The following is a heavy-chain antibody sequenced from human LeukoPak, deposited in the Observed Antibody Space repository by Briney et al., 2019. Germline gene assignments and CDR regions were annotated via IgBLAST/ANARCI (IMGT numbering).Heavy chain of an antibody. Sequence: PGRSLRLSCAASGFTFSSYTMSWVRQAPGEGLEWLSAINGRGITYYAGSVKGRFTISRDNSENTLYLQMNSLTVDDTAVYFCAKERQTGDYFTSDYWGQGILVTVSS. V-gene: IGHV3-23*01. J-gene: IGHJ4*02. CDR2: INGRGIT. CDR3: AKERQTGDYFTSDY. CDR1: GFTFSSYT. D-gene: IGHD4-17*01.